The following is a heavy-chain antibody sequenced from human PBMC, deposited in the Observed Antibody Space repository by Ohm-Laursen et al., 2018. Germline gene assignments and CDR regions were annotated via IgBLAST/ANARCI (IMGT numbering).Heavy chain of an antibody. V-gene: IGHV3-74*03. CDR1: GFTFSHYW. CDR3: VRYGNYRLDQ. Sequence: SLTLSCAASGFTFSHYWMHWVCQRPGEGLGWVSRIKSDGTTMYADFVRGRFTLSRDNERNTLDLQMNGVTVEDTAVYYCVRYGNYRLDQWGQGTLVTVSS. D-gene: IGHD1-7*01. J-gene: IGHJ4*02. CDR2: IKSDGTT.